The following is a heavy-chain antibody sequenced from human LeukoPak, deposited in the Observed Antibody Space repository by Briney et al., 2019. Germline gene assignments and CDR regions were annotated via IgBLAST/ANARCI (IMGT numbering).Heavy chain of an antibody. CDR3: ARGRLVLSPFDY. J-gene: IGHJ4*02. V-gene: IGHV1-18*01. CDR2: VSGYNGNT. D-gene: IGHD2-2*01. CDR1: GYTFTSYG. Sequence: GASVKVSCKASGYTFTSYGISWVRLAPGQGLEWMGWVSGYNGNTNYAQKLQGRVTMTTDTSTRTAYMELRSLRSDDTAVYYCARGRLVLSPFDYWGQGTLVTVSS.